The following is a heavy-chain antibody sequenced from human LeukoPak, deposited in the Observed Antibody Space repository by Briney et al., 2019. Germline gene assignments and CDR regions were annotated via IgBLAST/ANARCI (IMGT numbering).Heavy chain of an antibody. Sequence: GGSLGLSCAASGFTFSNAWMSWVRQAPGKGLEWVGRIKSKTDGGTTDYAAPVKGRFTISRDDSKNTLYLQMNSLKTEDTAVYYCTTDIFQQLVPYYYYYMDVWGKGTTVPVSS. V-gene: IGHV3-15*01. CDR3: TTDIFQQLVPYYYYYMDV. CDR1: GFTFSNAW. CDR2: IKSKTDGGTT. J-gene: IGHJ6*03. D-gene: IGHD6-13*01.